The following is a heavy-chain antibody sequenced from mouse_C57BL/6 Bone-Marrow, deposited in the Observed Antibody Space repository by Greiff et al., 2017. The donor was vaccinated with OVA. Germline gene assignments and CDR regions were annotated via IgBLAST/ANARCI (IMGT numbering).Heavy chain of an antibody. D-gene: IGHD1-1*01. V-gene: IGHV3-6*01. CDR2: ISYDGSN. CDR1: GYSITSGYY. CDR3: ARRDGSSTGFAY. J-gene: IGHJ3*01. Sequence: EVQRVESGPGLVKPSQSLSLTCSVTGYSITSGYYWNWIRQFPGNKLEWMGYISYDGSNNYNPSLKNRISITRDTSKNQFFLKLNSVTTEDTATYYCARRDGSSTGFAYWGQGTLVTVSA.